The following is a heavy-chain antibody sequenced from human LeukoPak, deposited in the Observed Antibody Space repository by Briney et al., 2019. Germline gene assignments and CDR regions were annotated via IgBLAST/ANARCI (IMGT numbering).Heavy chain of an antibody. CDR2: INPNSGGT. V-gene: IGHV1-2*02. CDR3: ARPGRDGYNWNWWYFDY. Sequence: VSVKVSCKASGYTFTGYYMHWVRQAPGQGLEWMGWINPNSGGTNYAQKFQGRVTMTRDTSISTAYMELSRLRSDDTAVYYCARPGRDGYNWNWWYFDYWGQGTLVTVSS. J-gene: IGHJ4*02. CDR1: GYTFTGYY. D-gene: IGHD5-24*01.